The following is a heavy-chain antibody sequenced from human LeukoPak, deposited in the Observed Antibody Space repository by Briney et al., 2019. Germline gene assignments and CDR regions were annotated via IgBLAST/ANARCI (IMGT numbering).Heavy chain of an antibody. J-gene: IGHJ4*02. Sequence: EASVKVSCKAAGYNFPAYFMHSVGQAPGRGLEWMGRINPNGGDTNYAQKFQGRVTMASDTSISTAYMELNSLMSDDTAVYYLVRVGFTTSWSNFDYWGQGTLVTVSS. D-gene: IGHD2-2*01. CDR3: VRVGFTTSWSNFDY. CDR1: GYNFPAYF. V-gene: IGHV1-2*06. CDR2: INPNGGDT.